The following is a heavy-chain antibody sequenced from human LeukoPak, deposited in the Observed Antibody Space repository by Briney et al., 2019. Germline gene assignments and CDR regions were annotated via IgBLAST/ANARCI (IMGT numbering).Heavy chain of an antibody. CDR3: AKDQCTRTSCDGYPGY. Sequence: GGSLRLSCAASGFTFSSYGMHWVRQAPGKGLEWVAFIHFDGSTKYSGDSVQGRFTISRDNSKNTLYLQMNNLRPEDTAFYYCAKDQCTRTSCDGYPGYWGQGNLVTVSS. D-gene: IGHD2-2*01. J-gene: IGHJ4*02. CDR1: GFTFSSYG. CDR2: IHFDGSTK. V-gene: IGHV3-30*02.